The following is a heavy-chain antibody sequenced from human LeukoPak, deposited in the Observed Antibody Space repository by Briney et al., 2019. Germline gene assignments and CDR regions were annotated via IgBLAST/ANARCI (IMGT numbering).Heavy chain of an antibody. V-gene: IGHV1-8*01. CDR1: GYTFTSYD. Sequence: ASVKVSCKASGYTFTSYDINWVRQATGQGLEWMGWMNPNSGNTGYAQKFQGRVTMTRNTSISTAYMELSSLRSEDTAVYYCARGYRYQLLFRSTLYHWFDPWGQGTLVTVSS. CDR2: MNPNSGNT. J-gene: IGHJ5*02. D-gene: IGHD2-2*01. CDR3: ARGYRYQLLFRSTLYHWFDP.